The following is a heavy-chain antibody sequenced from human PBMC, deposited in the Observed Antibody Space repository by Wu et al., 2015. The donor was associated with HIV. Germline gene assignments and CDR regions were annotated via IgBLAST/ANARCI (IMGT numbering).Heavy chain of an antibody. CDR3: VRDSSWFDP. V-gene: IGHV1-18*01. Sequence: QFQLVQSGDEVKKPGASVKVSCKTSGYTFTSYGLSWVRQAPGQGLEYVGWITAYNGLTDYAQKFQGRVTMTTDTSTNTGYLELRGLRSDDTAVYYCVRDSSWFDPWGQGTRVTVSS. CDR1: GYTFTSYG. CDR2: ITAYNGLT. J-gene: IGHJ5*02.